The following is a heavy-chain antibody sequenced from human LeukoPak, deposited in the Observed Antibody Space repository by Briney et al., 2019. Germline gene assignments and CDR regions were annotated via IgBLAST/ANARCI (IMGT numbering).Heavy chain of an antibody. D-gene: IGHD2-2*01. V-gene: IGHV1-18*04. CDR2: ISPYNDYT. J-gene: IGHJ3*02. CDR3: ARWYCSSTSCYAGAFDM. CDR1: GYTFTNYG. Sequence: ASVKVSCKASGYTFTNYGISWVRQAPGQGFEGMEWISPYNDYTNYAQKLQGRVTMTTDTSTSTGYMELRSLRSDDTAVYYCARWYCSSTSCYAGAFDMWGQGTMVTVSS.